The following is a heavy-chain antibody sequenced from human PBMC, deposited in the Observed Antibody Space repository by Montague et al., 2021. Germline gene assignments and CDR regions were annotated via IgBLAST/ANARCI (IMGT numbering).Heavy chain of an antibody. D-gene: IGHD6-13*01. Sequence: SRRFSWAASGFSFSSYWMHWVRQAPGKGLLWVSRITLDGSSTTFADSVKGRFTTSRDNAKATLYLQMNSLRVEDTAVYYCARNLASAAPGAFDIWGQGTMVTVSS. CDR3: ARNLASAAPGAFDI. V-gene: IGHV3-74*01. CDR2: ITLDGSST. CDR1: GFSFSSYW. J-gene: IGHJ3*02.